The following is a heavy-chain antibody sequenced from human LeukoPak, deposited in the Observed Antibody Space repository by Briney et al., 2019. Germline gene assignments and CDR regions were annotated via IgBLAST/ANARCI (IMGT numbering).Heavy chain of an antibody. D-gene: IGHD3-22*01. Sequence: SETLSLTCTVSAYSFSSGYYWGWIRQPPGKGLEWIGSIYHGGSTYYNPSLKSRVTISIDTSKKQFSLRLSSVTAADTAVYYCARAEEYYYDNSGYFSDPYFDYWGQGTPVTVSS. CDR3: ARAEEYYYDNSGYFSDPYFDY. J-gene: IGHJ4*02. CDR1: AYSFSSGYY. V-gene: IGHV4-38-2*02. CDR2: IYHGGST.